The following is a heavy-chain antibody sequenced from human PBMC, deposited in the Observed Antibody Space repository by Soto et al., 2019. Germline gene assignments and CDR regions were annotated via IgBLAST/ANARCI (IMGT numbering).Heavy chain of an antibody. CDR3: ARGIPPATYSSSWYSWFDP. V-gene: IGHV4-34*01. D-gene: IGHD6-13*01. J-gene: IGHJ5*02. Sequence: QVQLQQWGAGLLKPSETLSLTCAVYGGSFSGYYWSWIRQPPGKGLEWIGEINHSGSTNYNPSLKSRVTISVDTSKNPFSLRLSSLTAADTAVYYCARGIPPATYSSSWYSWFDPWGQGTLVTVSS. CDR1: GGSFSGYY. CDR2: INHSGST.